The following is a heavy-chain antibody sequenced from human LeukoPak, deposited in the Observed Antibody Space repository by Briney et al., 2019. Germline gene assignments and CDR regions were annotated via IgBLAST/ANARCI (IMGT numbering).Heavy chain of an antibody. CDR1: GCTLSSYA. CDR2: ISLHCAST. J-gene: IGHJ4*02. V-gene: IGHV3-23*01. Sequence: GCSLRLSCAASGCTLSSYAMRLVRHAPGQGLEAGSGISLHCASTYYAGSVDRRFTISIGNSKNTLDFPVDNLRADDTAVYYCVKDHGWLLYSWGQGTLVTVSS. D-gene: IGHD3-9*01. CDR3: VKDHGWLLYS.